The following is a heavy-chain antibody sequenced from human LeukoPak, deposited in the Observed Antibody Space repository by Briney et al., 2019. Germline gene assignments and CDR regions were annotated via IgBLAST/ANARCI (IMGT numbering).Heavy chain of an antibody. D-gene: IGHD6-6*01. J-gene: IGHJ1*01. CDR1: GYTFTSYA. Sequence: VASVKVSCKASGYTFTSYAMNWVRQAPGQGLVWIGWVNTNTGNPTYAQGFAGRFVFSLDTSVSTAYLQISSLKAEDTAVYYCARRAGSSEHWGQGTLVTVSS. V-gene: IGHV7-4-1*02. CDR3: ARRAGSSEH. CDR2: VNTNTGNP.